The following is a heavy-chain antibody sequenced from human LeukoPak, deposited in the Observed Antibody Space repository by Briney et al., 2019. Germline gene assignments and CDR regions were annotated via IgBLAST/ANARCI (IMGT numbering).Heavy chain of an antibody. J-gene: IGHJ4*02. D-gene: IGHD4-11*01. CDR2: ISSDGSST. Sequence: PGGFLRLSCAASGFTFSSDWMHWVRQAPGKGLVWVSRISSDGSSTSYADSVKGRFTISRDNTKNTLYLQMSSLRVEDSAIYYCGEDSRPSVTTFRSRWTDYWGQGILVTVSS. CDR3: GEDSRPSVTTFRSRWTDY. V-gene: IGHV3-74*01. CDR1: GFTFSSDW.